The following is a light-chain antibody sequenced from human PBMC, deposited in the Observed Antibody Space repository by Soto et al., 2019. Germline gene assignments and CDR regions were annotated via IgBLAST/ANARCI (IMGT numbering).Light chain of an antibody. J-gene: IGKJ4*01. CDR2: GAS. Sequence: EIVLTQSPGTLSLSPGERATLSCRASQSISSNYLAWYQQRPGQAPRLLIYGASSRATGIPDRFSGSGSGTDFTLTISRLEPEDSAVYFCQQYATSPLTFGGGTKVEIK. CDR1: QSISSNY. V-gene: IGKV3-20*01. CDR3: QQYATSPLT.